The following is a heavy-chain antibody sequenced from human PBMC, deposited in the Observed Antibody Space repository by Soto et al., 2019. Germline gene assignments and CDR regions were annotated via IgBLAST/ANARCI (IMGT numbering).Heavy chain of an antibody. V-gene: IGHV4-34*01. D-gene: IGHD7-27*01. CDR3: ARSFLTKANWFDP. J-gene: IGHJ5*02. CDR1: GRSFSGYY. Sequence: QVQLQQWGAGLLKPSETLSLTCNVYGRSFSGYYWSWLRQSPGKGLEWIGDINHSGKTNYNPSLKSRVTILVDTSKKSFSLNLTSVTAADTAVYYCARSFLTKANWFDPWGQGTLVTVSS. CDR2: INHSGKT.